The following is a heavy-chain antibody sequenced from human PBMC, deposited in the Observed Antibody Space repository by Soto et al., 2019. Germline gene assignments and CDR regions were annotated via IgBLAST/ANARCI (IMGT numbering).Heavy chain of an antibody. V-gene: IGHV1-8*01. CDR2: MNPNSGNT. Sequence: KVSCNAFRYTCTVYDINCVRQATGQGLEWIGWMNPNSGNTGYAQKFQGRVTMTRNTSISTAYMELSSLRSEDTAVYYCARTYCRSTSCYGYYYGMDVWGQGTTVTVSS. CDR3: ARTYCRSTSCYGYYYGMDV. D-gene: IGHD2-2*01. CDR1: RYTCTVYD. J-gene: IGHJ6*02.